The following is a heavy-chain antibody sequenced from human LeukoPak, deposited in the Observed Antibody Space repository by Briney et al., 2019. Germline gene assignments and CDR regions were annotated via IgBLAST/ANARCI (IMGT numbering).Heavy chain of an antibody. CDR3: ARGPRYNWNDASFDY. J-gene: IGHJ4*02. D-gene: IGHD1-20*01. CDR2: IYYSGST. Sequence: SETLSLTCTVSGGSLSSSSYYWGWLRQPPGKGLEWLGSIYYSGSTYYNPSLKSRVTISVDTSKNQFSLKLSSVTAADTAVYYCARGPRYNWNDASFDYWGQGTLVTVSS. V-gene: IGHV4-39*07. CDR1: GGSLSSSSYY.